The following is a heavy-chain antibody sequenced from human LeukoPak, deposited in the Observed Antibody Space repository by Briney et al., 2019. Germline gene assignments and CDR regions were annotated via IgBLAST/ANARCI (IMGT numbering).Heavy chain of an antibody. J-gene: IGHJ4*02. CDR3: ASSWGSAIDF. CDR1: GFKFNSYW. D-gene: IGHD3-16*01. CDR2: INTHGNTA. V-gene: IGHV3-74*01. Sequence: GSLRLSCAVSGFKFNSYWMNWVRQVPGKGLVWVAHINTHGNTANYADSVKGRFTISRDNAKNSLYLQMTSLRAEDTAVYYCASSWGSAIDFWGQGTLVTVSS.